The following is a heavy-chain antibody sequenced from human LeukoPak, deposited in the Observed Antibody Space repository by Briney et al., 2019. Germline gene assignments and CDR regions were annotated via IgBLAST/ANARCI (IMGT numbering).Heavy chain of an antibody. CDR2: IISISSTI. D-gene: IGHD3-10*01. J-gene: IGHJ5*02. Sequence: GGSLRLSCAASGFTFSSYSMNWVRQAPGEGLEWVSYIISISSTIYYAETVKGRFTNSRDNAKNLLYLQMNSLRAEDTDVYYCAMYGSGPGGNWFDPWGQGTMVTVSS. V-gene: IGHV3-48*04. CDR1: GFTFSSYS. CDR3: AMYGSGPGGNWFDP.